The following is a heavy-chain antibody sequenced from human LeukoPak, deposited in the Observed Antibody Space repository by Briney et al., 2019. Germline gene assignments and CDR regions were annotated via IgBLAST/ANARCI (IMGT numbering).Heavy chain of an antibody. V-gene: IGHV4-34*01. CDR2: INHSGST. J-gene: IGHJ4*02. D-gene: IGHD3-16*02. CDR3: ARGGYVWGSYRY. Sequence: SETLSPTCAVYGGSFSGYYWSWIRQPPGKGLEWIGEINHSGSTNYNPSLKSRVTISVDTSKNQFSLKLSSVTAADTAVYYCARGGYVWGSYRYWGQGTLVTVSS. CDR1: GGSFSGYY.